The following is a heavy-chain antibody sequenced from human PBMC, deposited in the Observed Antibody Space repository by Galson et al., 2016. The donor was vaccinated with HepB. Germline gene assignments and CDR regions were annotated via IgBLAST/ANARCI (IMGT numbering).Heavy chain of an antibody. CDR1: GDSIGRYY. CDR3: ARDIILASYPRAFDT. D-gene: IGHD2-8*02. J-gene: IGHJ3*02. Sequence: SETLSLTCSVSGDSIGRYYWSWIRQPPGKGLEWIGYIYNSGSTTYNPSLKSRVSISVDTSKNQFPLRLTSVTAADTAMYYCARDIILASYPRAFDTWGHGTKVTVSS. V-gene: IGHV4-59*01. CDR2: IYNSGST.